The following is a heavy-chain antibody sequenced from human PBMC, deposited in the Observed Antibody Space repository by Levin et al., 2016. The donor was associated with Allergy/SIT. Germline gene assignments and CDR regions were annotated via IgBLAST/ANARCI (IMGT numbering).Heavy chain of an antibody. CDR2: ITASGVSA. J-gene: IGHJ4*02. CDR1: YFNLNIYA. Sequence: GGSLRLSCTSSYFNLNIYAMSWVRLAPGKGLEWLSAITASGVSANYADSVEGRFTISRDNSENTIYLQMNSLRVEDTAIYYCAKRRGESFGEFDSWGQGTLVTVSS. D-gene: IGHD1-26*01. CDR3: AKRRGESFGEFDS. V-gene: IGHV3-23*01.